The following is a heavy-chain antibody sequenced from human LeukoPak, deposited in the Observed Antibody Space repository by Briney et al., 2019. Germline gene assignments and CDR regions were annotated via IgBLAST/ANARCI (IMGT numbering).Heavy chain of an antibody. V-gene: IGHV3-30*04. CDR1: GFTFSSYA. CDR2: IRFDGSDE. CDR3: ARGATYDFWSGYFYYHYYYMDV. D-gene: IGHD3-3*01. J-gene: IGHJ6*03. Sequence: GRSLRLSCAASGFTFSSYAMHWVRQAPGKGLEWVAFIRFDGSDEYYADSMKGRFTISRDNSKNTLYLQMNSLRTEDTAVYYCARGATYDFWSGYFYYHYYYMDVWGKGTTVTVSS.